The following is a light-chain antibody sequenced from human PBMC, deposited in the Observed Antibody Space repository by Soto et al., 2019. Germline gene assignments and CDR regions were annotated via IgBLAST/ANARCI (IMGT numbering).Light chain of an antibody. J-gene: IGLJ1*01. Sequence: QSALTQPASVSGSPGRSITISCAGTTGDIGAANAVSWYQHLPGRPPTLIIYEATNRPSGVSERLSGSKTGDTASLTVSGRQADDEAEYFCISYKADDTFVFGSGTKLTVL. V-gene: IGLV2-14*01. CDR1: TGDIGAANA. CDR2: EAT. CDR3: ISYKADDTFV.